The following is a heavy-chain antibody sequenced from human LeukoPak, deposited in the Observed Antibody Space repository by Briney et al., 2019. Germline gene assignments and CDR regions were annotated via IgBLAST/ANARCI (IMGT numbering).Heavy chain of an antibody. J-gene: IGHJ6*03. V-gene: IGHV1-46*01. CDR3: ARGTTRDLYYYYYMDV. CDR2: INPSDGST. Sequence: ASVKVSCKASGYTFTTYYIHWVRQAPGQGLEWMGIINPSDGSTSYAQKFQGRVTMTRDMSTSTVYMELSSLRSEDTAVYYCARGTTRDLYYYYYMDVWGKGTTVTVSS. CDR1: GYTFTTYY. D-gene: IGHD4-11*01.